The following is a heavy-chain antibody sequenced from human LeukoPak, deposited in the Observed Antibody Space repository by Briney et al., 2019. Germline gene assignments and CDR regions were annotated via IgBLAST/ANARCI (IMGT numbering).Heavy chain of an antibody. J-gene: IGHJ3*02. CDR2: ISCSGGST. CDR3: AKDPRTGTTFSATAAFDI. Sequence: GSLRLSCAASGFTLSSYAMSWVRQASGKGLEGVPAISCSGGSTYYADSVKGRFTISRDNSKNTLYLQMNSLRAEDTAVYYCAKDPRTGTTFSATAAFDIWGQGTMVTVSS. D-gene: IGHD1-7*01. V-gene: IGHV3-23*01. CDR1: GFTLSSYA.